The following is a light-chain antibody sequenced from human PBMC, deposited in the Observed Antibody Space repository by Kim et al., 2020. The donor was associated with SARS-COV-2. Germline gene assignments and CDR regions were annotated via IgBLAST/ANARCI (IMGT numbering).Light chain of an antibody. Sequence: SPGDRDTLSCRASQSVSSSYLAWYQHKPGQAPRLLIYGASSRATGIPDRFSGSGSGTDFTLTISRLEPEDFVVYYCQQYGSSPWTFGQGTKVDIK. CDR3: QQYGSSPWT. J-gene: IGKJ1*01. CDR2: GAS. CDR1: QSVSSSY. V-gene: IGKV3-20*01.